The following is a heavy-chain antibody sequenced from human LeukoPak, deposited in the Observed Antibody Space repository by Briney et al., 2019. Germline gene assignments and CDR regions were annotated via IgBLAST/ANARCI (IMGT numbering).Heavy chain of an antibody. CDR2: INHSGST. CDR1: GGSFSGYY. D-gene: IGHD3-10*01. V-gene: IGHV4-34*01. CDR3: ARDQYYYGSGRPPFDP. Sequence: PSETLSPTCAVYGGSFSGYYWSWIRQPPGKGLEWIGEINHSGSTNYNPSLKSRVTISVDTSKNQFSLKLSSVTAADTAVYYCARDQYYYGSGRPPFDPWGQGTLVTVSS. J-gene: IGHJ5*02.